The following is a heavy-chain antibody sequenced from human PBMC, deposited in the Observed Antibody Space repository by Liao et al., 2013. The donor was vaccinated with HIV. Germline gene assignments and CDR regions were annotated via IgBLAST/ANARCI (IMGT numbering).Heavy chain of an antibody. D-gene: IGHD3-22*01. J-gene: IGHJ4*02. CDR2: IFTSGST. CDR1: GGSISSYY. CDR3: ARDREGLLDSSGHYYFDY. Sequence: QVQLQESGPGLVKPSETLSLTCTVSGGSISSYYWSWIRQPAGKGLEWIGRIFTSGSTNYNPSLKSRVTMSVDTSKNQVSLKLRSVTAADTAVYYCARDREGLLDSSGHYYFDYWGQGTLVTRLL. V-gene: IGHV4-4*07.